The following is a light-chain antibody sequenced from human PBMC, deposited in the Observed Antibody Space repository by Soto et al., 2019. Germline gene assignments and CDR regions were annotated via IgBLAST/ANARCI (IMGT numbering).Light chain of an antibody. CDR2: AAS. J-gene: IGKJ4*01. V-gene: IGKV1-12*01. CDR3: QQASSFPLA. CDR1: QDISSW. Sequence: DIQMTQSPSSVSASVGDRVTITCRARQDISSWLAWYQQKPGQAPKLLIYAASSLQHGVPSRFSGSGSGTDFTLTISSLQPEDFASYYCQQASSFPLAFGGGTKVEIK.